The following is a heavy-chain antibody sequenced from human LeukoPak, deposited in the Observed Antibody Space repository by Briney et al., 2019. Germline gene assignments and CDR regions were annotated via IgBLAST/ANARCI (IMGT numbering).Heavy chain of an antibody. Sequence: SETLSLTCAVYGGSFSGYYWSWIRQAPGKGLEWIGEINHSGNTNYNPSLKSRVTISVDTSKNQFSLKLSSVTAADTAVYYCAREGGFYRPLDYSGQGILVTVSS. CDR3: AREGGFYRPLDY. CDR2: INHSGNT. CDR1: GGSFSGYY. J-gene: IGHJ4*02. V-gene: IGHV4-34*01. D-gene: IGHD3-3*01.